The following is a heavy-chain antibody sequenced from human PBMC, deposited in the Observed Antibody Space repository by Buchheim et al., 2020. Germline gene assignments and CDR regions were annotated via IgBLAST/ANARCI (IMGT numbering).Heavy chain of an antibody. V-gene: IGHV3-21*01. Sequence: VQLVESGGGVVQPGRSLRLSCTASGFTFRSYSMNWVRQAPGKGLEWVASITSIGTYIYYADSVKGRFTISRDNAKNSLYLQMNSLRAEDTAVYYCARDLVDTAMAQFDLWGQGTL. CDR2: ITSIGTYI. CDR3: ARDLVDTAMAQFDL. J-gene: IGHJ5*02. CDR1: GFTFRSYS. D-gene: IGHD5-18*01.